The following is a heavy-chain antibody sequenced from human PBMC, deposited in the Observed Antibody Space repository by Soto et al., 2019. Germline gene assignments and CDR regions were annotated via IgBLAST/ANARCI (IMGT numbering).Heavy chain of an antibody. J-gene: IGHJ4*02. CDR2: ITYDGSFQ. CDR3: AKDRVGGTFSTPLGF. D-gene: IGHD1-7*01. V-gene: IGHV3-30*18. CDR1: VFNFDNYG. Sequence: VGSLRLSCQSSVFNFDNYGMHCVRHSPGKWLEWVAVITYDGSFQYYADSVKGRFTISRDNSKNTLFLHLNTLKPEDTAVYHCAKDRVGGTFSTPLGFWGQGTLVTVSS.